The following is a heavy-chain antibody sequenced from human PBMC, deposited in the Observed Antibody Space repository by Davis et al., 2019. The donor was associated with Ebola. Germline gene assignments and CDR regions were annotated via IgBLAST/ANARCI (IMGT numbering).Heavy chain of an antibody. V-gene: IGHV1-18*01. J-gene: IGHJ1*01. CDR1: GYTFTSYG. Sequence: ASVKVSCKASGYTFTSYGISWVRQAPGQGLEWMGWISGYNGNTNYAQRFQGRVTMTTDTATSTAYMELRSLGSDDTAVYYCARQDPPVGARYLQHWGQGTLVTVSS. CDR3: ARQDPPVGARYLQH. CDR2: ISGYNGNT. D-gene: IGHD1-26*01.